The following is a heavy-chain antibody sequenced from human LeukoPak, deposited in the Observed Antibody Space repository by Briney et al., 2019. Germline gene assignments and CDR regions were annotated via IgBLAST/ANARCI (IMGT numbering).Heavy chain of an antibody. D-gene: IGHD1-1*01. J-gene: IGHJ2*01. V-gene: IGHV4-38-2*02. Sequence: SETLSLTCTVSGDSISSGYHWGWVRQPPKKGLEWIRSLLHTGSTVYNPSLKSPVAISVDTSKKQLSLKVNSVTDADTAVYYGSILRLSKLERRTPYFFFDLWGRGTLVTVSS. CDR2: LLHTGST. CDR1: GDSISSGYH. CDR3: SILRLSKLERRTPYFFFDL.